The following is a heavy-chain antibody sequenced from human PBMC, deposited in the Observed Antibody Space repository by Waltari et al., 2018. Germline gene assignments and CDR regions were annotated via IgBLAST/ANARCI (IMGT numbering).Heavy chain of an antibody. J-gene: IGHJ3*02. CDR1: GYTLTELS. CDR3: AKETSGAIFAATKGPFDI. D-gene: IGHD3-3*01. V-gene: IGHV1-24*01. CDR2: VDPEDGET. Sequence: QVQLVQSGAEVKKPGASVKVSCKVSGYTLTELSMHWVRQAPGKGLEWMGGVDPEDGETIYAQKFQGRVTMTTDTSTSTAYMELRSLRSDDTAVYYCAKETSGAIFAATKGPFDIWGQGTMVTVSS.